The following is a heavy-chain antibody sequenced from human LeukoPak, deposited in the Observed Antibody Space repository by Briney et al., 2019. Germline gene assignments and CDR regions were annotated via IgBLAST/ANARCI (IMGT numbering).Heavy chain of an antibody. V-gene: IGHV4-61*02. J-gene: IGHJ5*02. D-gene: IGHD3-10*01. CDR1: GGSISSGSYY. Sequence: PSQTLSLTCTVSGGSISSGSYYWSWIRQPAGKGLEWIGRIYTSGSTNYNPSLKSRVTISVDTSKNQFSLKLSSVTAADTAVYYCARTRGSEFDPWGQGTLVTVSS. CDR3: ARTRGSEFDP. CDR2: IYTSGST.